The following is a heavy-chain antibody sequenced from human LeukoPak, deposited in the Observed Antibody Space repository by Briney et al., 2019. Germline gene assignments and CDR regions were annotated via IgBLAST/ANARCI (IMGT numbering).Heavy chain of an antibody. CDR1: GFTFSRYW. J-gene: IGHJ2*01. D-gene: IGHD4-17*01. CDR3: AKSGDYGWYFDL. Sequence: GGSLRLSCAACGFTFSRYWMHWVRHAPGKGLVWVSRIYTDGSGTTYADSVKGRFTISRDNAKNTLYLQMNSLRAEDAAVYYCAKSGDYGWYFDLWGRGTLVTVSS. CDR2: IYTDGSGT. V-gene: IGHV3-74*01.